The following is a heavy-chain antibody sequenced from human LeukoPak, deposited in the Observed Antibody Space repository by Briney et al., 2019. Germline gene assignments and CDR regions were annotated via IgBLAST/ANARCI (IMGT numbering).Heavy chain of an antibody. V-gene: IGHV3-23*01. CDR2: ISASGGTT. Sequence: GGSLRLSCAASGFTFNNYAMSWVRQAPGKGQELDSAISASGGTTYYADSVKGRFTISRDNSENTLFLQMDSLRAEDTAVYYCAKEPREYCSSTSCPNWFASWGQGTLVTVSS. D-gene: IGHD2-2*01. J-gene: IGHJ5*01. CDR3: AKEPREYCSSTSCPNWFAS. CDR1: GFTFNNYA.